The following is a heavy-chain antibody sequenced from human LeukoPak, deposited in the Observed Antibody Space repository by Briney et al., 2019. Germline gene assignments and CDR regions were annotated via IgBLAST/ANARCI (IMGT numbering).Heavy chain of an antibody. V-gene: IGHV1-2*06. CDR1: GYTFTGYY. CDR2: INPNSGGT. D-gene: IGHD1-1*01. Sequence: ASVKVSCKASGYTFTGYYMHWVRQAPGQGLEWMGRINPNSGGTNYAQKFQGRVTMTRDTSISTAYMELSRLRSDDTAVYYCARIRFSGTTRSTNFDYWGQGTLVTVSS. CDR3: ARIRFSGTTRSTNFDY. J-gene: IGHJ4*02.